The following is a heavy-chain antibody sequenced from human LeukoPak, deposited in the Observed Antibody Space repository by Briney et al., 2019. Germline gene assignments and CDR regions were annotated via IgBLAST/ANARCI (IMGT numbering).Heavy chain of an antibody. J-gene: IGHJ4*02. D-gene: IGHD2-15*01. CDR2: IKQDGSEK. V-gene: IGHV3-7*01. CDR3: ARESQVVAATSFDY. CDR1: GFTVSSNY. Sequence: AGGSLRLSCAASGFTVSSNYMSWVRQAPGKGLEWVANIKQDGSEKHYVDSVKGRFTISRDNAKNSLYLQMNSLRAEDTAVYYCARESQVVAATSFDYWGQGTLVTVSS.